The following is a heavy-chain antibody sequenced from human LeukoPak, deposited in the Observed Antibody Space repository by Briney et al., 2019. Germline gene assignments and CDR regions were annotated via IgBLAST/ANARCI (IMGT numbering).Heavy chain of an antibody. V-gene: IGHV3-21*01. CDR3: ARGGEEPQHSFDF. Sequence: KPGGSLRLSCAASGFTFSYYTINWVRQAPGKGLEWVSSISSSSSYIYYAASVKGRFTISRDNAKNSLYLQMHSLRAEDTAAYFCARGGEEPQHSFDFWGQGTLVTVSS. CDR2: ISSSSSYI. J-gene: IGHJ4*02. CDR1: GFTFSYYT. D-gene: IGHD3-16*01.